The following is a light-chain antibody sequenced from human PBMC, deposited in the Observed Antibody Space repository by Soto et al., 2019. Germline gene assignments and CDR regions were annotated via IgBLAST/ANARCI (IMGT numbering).Light chain of an antibody. V-gene: IGKV3-11*01. CDR2: DAS. CDR3: QQRSNWPST. J-gene: IGKJ4*01. Sequence: EIVLTQSPATLSLSPGERAALSCRASQSVSSYLSWYQQKPGQAPRLLIYDASKRATGIPARFSGSGSGTDFTLTISSLEPEDFAVYFGQQRSNWPSTFGGGTKVEI. CDR1: QSVSSY.